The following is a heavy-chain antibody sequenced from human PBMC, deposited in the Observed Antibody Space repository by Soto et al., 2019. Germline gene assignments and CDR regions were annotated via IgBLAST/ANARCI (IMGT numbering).Heavy chain of an antibody. D-gene: IGHD6-13*01. Sequence: GGSLRLSCAASGFTFSSYGMHRVRQAPGKGLEWVAVISYDGGNKYYADSVKGRFTISRDNSKNTLYLQMNSLRAEDTAVYYCAKDIGSGSWPLVTDYWGQGTLVTVSS. CDR2: ISYDGGNK. J-gene: IGHJ4*02. CDR3: AKDIGSGSWPLVTDY. CDR1: GFTFSSYG. V-gene: IGHV3-30*18.